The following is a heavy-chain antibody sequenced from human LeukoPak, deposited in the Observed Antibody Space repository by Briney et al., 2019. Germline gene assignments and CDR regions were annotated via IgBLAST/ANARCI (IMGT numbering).Heavy chain of an antibody. Sequence: GRSLRLSCAASGFTFSNYGMHWVRQAPGKGLEWVTIISSDGSKNYDIDSVKGRFTISRDNAKNSLYLQLNSLGAEDTAVYYCATRYCTIPACRASSYHCMDNWGKGTTVTVSS. CDR3: ATRYCTIPACRASSYHCMDN. CDR2: ISSDGSKN. D-gene: IGHD2-8*01. J-gene: IGHJ6*03. CDR1: GFTFSNYG. V-gene: IGHV3-30*03.